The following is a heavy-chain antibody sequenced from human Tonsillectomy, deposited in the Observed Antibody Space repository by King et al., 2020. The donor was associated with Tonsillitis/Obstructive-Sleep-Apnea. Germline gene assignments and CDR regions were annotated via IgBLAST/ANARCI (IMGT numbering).Heavy chain of an antibody. J-gene: IGHJ4*02. D-gene: IGHD3-22*01. CDR3: AGTYYYDSSGYRVFDY. Sequence: QLVQSGAEVKKPGSSVKVSCKASGGTFSSYAISWVRQAPGQGLEWMGGIIPILGIANYAQKFQGRVTITADKSTSTAYMELSSLRSEDTAVYYCAGTYYYDSSGYRVFDYWGQGALVTVSS. V-gene: IGHV1-69*10. CDR2: IIPILGIA. CDR1: GGTFSSYA.